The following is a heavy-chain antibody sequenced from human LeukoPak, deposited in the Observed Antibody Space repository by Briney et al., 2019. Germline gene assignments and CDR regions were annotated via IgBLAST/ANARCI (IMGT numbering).Heavy chain of an antibody. Sequence: SETLSLTCTVSGGSISSSSYYWGWIRQPPGKGLEWIGSIYYSGSTYYNPSLKSRVTISVDTSKNQFSLKLSSVTAADTAVYYCARHWTGWELKEDWGQGTLVTVSS. CDR2: IYYSGST. CDR3: ARHWTGWELKED. D-gene: IGHD1-26*01. J-gene: IGHJ4*02. CDR1: GGSISSSSYY. V-gene: IGHV4-39*01.